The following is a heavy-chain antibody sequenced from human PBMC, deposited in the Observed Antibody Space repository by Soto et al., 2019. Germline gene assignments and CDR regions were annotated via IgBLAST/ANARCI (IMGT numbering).Heavy chain of an antibody. D-gene: IGHD1-7*01. CDR2: ISGSGGST. CDR3: AKVSGITGTTGAFDI. Sequence: EVQLLESGGGLEQHGGSLRLSCAASGFTFSSYAMSWVRQAPGKGLEWVSAISGSGGSTYYADSVKGRFTISRDNSKNTLYLQMNSLRAEDTAVYYCAKVSGITGTTGAFDIWGQGTMVTVSS. CDR1: GFTFSSYA. J-gene: IGHJ3*02. V-gene: IGHV3-23*01.